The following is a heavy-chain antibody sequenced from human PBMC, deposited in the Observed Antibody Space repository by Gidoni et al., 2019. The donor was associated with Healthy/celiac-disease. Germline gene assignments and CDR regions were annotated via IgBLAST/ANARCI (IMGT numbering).Heavy chain of an antibody. J-gene: IGHJ6*02. V-gene: IGHV4-4*07. CDR1: GGSISSYY. Sequence: QVQLQESGPGLVKPSETLSLTCTVSGGSISSYYWSWIRQPAGKGLEWIGRIYTSGSTNYNPSLKSRVTMSVDTSKNQFSLKLSSVTAADTAVYYCARGLSPTSPKYCSGGSCWRPNYYYYGMDVWGQGTTVTVSS. CDR2: IYTSGST. D-gene: IGHD2-15*01. CDR3: ARGLSPTSPKYCSGGSCWRPNYYYYGMDV.